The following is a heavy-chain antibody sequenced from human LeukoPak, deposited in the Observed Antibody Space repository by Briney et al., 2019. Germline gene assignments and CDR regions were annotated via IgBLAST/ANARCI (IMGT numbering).Heavy chain of an antibody. D-gene: IGHD3-10*01. V-gene: IGHV4-59*01. CDR1: GGSISSYY. Sequence: SETLSLTCTVSGGSISSYYWSWIRQPPGKGLEWIGYIYYSGSTNYNPSLKSRVTISVDTSKNQFSLKLSSVTAADTAVYYCARSVYGSGSYDCWGQGTLVTVSS. J-gene: IGHJ4*02. CDR3: ARSVYGSGSYDC. CDR2: IYYSGST.